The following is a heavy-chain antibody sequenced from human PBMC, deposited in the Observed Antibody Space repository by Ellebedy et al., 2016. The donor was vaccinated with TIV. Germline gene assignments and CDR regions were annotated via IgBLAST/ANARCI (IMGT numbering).Heavy chain of an antibody. CDR3: AREIVASSKGGAFDI. D-gene: IGHD3-3*02. CDR2: ISSDGRTT. Sequence: GESLKISCVASGFTITNSWMHWVRQAPGKGLVWVSSISSDGRTTRYADSVQGRFTISRDNPKNTLSLQMSSLKAEDTAVYYCAREIVASSKGGAFDIWGQGTMVTVSS. CDR1: GFTITNSW. V-gene: IGHV3-74*01. J-gene: IGHJ3*02.